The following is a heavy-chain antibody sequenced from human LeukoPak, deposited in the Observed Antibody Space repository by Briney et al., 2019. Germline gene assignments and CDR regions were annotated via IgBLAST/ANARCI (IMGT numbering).Heavy chain of an antibody. Sequence: PSQTLSLTCTVSGGSISSGGYYWSWIRQHPGKGLEWIGYIYYSGSTYYNPSLKSRVTISVDTSKNQFSLKLSSVTAADTAVYFCARDLKDIVVVPAGTYYYYYMDVWGKGTTVTVSS. CDR2: IYYSGST. J-gene: IGHJ6*03. V-gene: IGHV4-31*03. D-gene: IGHD2-2*01. CDR1: GGSISSGGYY. CDR3: ARDLKDIVVVPAGTYYYYYMDV.